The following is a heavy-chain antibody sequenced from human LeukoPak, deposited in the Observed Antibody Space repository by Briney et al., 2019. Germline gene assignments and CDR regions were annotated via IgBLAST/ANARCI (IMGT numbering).Heavy chain of an antibody. CDR1: GFSVIFNY. Sequence: GGSLRLSCAASGFSVIFNYMTWVRQAPGRGLECVSVIYSGGTTYYADSVRGRFTISRDNSKNTLYLQMNSLRAEDTAVYYCARRVSLGVPYPLVYWGQGTLVTVSS. CDR3: ARRVSLGVPYPLVY. J-gene: IGHJ4*02. CDR2: IYSGGTT. V-gene: IGHV3-66*01. D-gene: IGHD3-3*01.